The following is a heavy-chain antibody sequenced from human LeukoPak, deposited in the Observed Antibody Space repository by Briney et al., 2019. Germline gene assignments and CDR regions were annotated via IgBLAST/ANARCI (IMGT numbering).Heavy chain of an antibody. Sequence: PSQTLSLTCTVSGGSLSSGDYYWSWIRQPPGKGLEWIGYIYYSGSTYYNPSLKSRVTISVDTSKNQFSLKLSSVTAADTAVYYCARVGSSSWQEGNFDYWGQGTLVTVSS. J-gene: IGHJ4*02. CDR1: GGSLSSGDYY. V-gene: IGHV4-30-4*01. CDR3: ARVGSSSWQEGNFDY. D-gene: IGHD6-13*01. CDR2: IYYSGST.